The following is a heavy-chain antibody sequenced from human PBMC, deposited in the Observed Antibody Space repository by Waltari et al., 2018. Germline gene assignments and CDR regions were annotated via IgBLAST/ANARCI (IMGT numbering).Heavy chain of an antibody. Sequence: EVQLVESGGGLVQPGGSLRPSCAASGFTFENFWMHWVRQVPGKGLVWVSRIDNYGSITTYADSVEGRFTISRDNAKNTLYLQMNSLTVADTALYYCALDLGGYAGSWGQGTMVTVSS. J-gene: IGHJ4*02. CDR3: ALDLGGYAGS. V-gene: IGHV3-74*01. D-gene: IGHD2-2*01. CDR2: IDNYGSIT. CDR1: GFTFENFW.